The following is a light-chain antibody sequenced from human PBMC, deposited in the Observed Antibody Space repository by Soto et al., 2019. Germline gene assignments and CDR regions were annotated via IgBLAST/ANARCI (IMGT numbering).Light chain of an antibody. CDR2: DVS. CDR3: SSYTSSISYV. J-gene: IGLJ1*01. Sequence: HSVLTQPASVSGSPLQSITISCTGTSSDVGGYNYVSWYQSHPGEAPKLIIYDVSNRPSGVSDRFSGSKSGNTASLTISGLQAEDEADYYCSSYTSSISYVFGTGTKVTVL. V-gene: IGLV2-14*03. CDR1: SSDVGGYNY.